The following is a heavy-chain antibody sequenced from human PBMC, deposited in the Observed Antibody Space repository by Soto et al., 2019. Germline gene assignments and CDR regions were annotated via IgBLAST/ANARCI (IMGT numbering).Heavy chain of an antibody. CDR2: INHSGST. D-gene: IGHD3-3*01. CDR3: ARAGGRWSGYRYYYYYMDV. J-gene: IGHJ6*03. CDR1: GGSFSGYY. V-gene: IGHV4-34*01. Sequence: SETLSLTCAVYGGSFSGYYWSWIRQPPGKGLEWIGEINHSGSTNYNPSLKSRVTISVDTSKNQFSLKLSSVTAADTAVYYCARAGGRWSGYRYYYYYMDVWGKGTTVTVSS.